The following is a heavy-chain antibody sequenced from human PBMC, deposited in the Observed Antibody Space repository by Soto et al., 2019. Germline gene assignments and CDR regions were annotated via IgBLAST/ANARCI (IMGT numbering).Heavy chain of an antibody. D-gene: IGHD6-6*01. V-gene: IGHV3-23*01. Sequence: GGSLRLSCAVSGLSFSAHDMTWVRQTPGKGVEWVSTTDNGGTTFYADSVKGRFTISRDNSKNTVYLQMNGLQVEDTAVYYFAIFRVRPHHSSHPSGPAALVTVFS. CDR1: GLSFSAHD. CDR2: TDNGGTT. J-gene: IGHJ5*02. CDR3: AIFRVRPHHSSHP.